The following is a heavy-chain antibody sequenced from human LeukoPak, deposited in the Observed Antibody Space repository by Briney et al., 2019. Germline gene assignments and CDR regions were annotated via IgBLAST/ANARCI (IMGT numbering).Heavy chain of an antibody. J-gene: IGHJ6*03. CDR3: ARATVLYYYYMDV. V-gene: IGHV4-34*01. D-gene: IGHD2/OR15-2a*01. CDR2: INHSGST. Sequence: SETLSLTCAVYGGSFSGYYWSWIRQPPGKGLEWVGEINHSGSTNYNPSLKSRVTISVDTSKHQFSLKLSSVTAADTAVYYCARATVLYYYYMDVWGKGTTVTVSS. CDR1: GGSFSGYY.